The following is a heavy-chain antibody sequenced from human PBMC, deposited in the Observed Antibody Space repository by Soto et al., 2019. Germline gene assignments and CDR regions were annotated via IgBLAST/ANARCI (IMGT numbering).Heavy chain of an antibody. J-gene: IGHJ6*03. D-gene: IGHD6-6*01. CDR2: IYYTGIT. CDR1: GGSINSYY. Sequence: SETLSLTCNVSGGSINSYYWSWIRQPPGKGLEWIGFIYYTGITKYNPSLQSRVTISVETSKNQFSLKLSSVTAAATAVHYCASSSSSWYYYYMDVWGKGTTVTVSS. CDR3: ASSSSSWYYYYMDV. V-gene: IGHV4-59*08.